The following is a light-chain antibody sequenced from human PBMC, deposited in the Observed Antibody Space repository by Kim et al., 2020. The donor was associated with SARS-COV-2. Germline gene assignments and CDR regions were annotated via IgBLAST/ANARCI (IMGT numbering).Light chain of an antibody. CDR1: QSVGSW. V-gene: IGKV1-5*03. CDR2: EAS. J-gene: IGKJ1*01. CDR3: QQYDTYAT. Sequence: DIQMTQSPSTLSASVGDRVTLTCLASQSVGSWLAWYQQKPGKAPKLLIYEASRLESGVPSRFSGSRSGTEFTLTISSLQPDDFATYYCQQYDTYATFGQGTKVDIK.